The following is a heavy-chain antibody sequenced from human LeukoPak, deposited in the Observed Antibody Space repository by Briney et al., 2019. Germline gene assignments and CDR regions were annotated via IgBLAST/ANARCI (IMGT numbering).Heavy chain of an antibody. Sequence: SETLSLTRTVSGGSISSGDYYWSWIRQPPGKGLEWIGYIYYSGSTYYNPSLKSRVTISVDTSKNQFSLKLSSVTAADTAVYYCARDTGVWFDPWGQGTLVTVSS. CDR1: GGSISSGDYY. J-gene: IGHJ5*02. D-gene: IGHD7-27*01. V-gene: IGHV4-30-4*08. CDR3: ARDTGVWFDP. CDR2: IYYSGST.